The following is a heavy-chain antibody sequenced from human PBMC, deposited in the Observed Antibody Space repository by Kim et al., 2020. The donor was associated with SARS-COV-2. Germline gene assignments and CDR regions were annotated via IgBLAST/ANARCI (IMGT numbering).Heavy chain of an antibody. CDR3: AKVRARLLGYYYGMDV. Sequence: GGSLRLSCAASGFTFSSYAMSWVRQAPGKGLEWVSAISGSGGSTYYADSVKGRFTISRDNSKNTLYLQMNSLRAEDTAVYYCAKVRARLLGYYYGMDVWGKGTTVTVSS. D-gene: IGHD2-8*02. CDR1: GFTFSSYA. CDR2: ISGSGGST. V-gene: IGHV3-23*01. J-gene: IGHJ6*04.